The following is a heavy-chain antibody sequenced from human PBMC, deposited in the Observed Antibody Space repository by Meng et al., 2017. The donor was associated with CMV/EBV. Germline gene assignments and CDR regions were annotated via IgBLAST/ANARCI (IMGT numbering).Heavy chain of an antibody. Sequence: SGTLSLTCAVYGGSFSGYYWSWIRQPPGKGLEWIGEINHSGSTNYNPSLKSRVTISVDTSKNQFSLKLSSVTAADTAVYYCAREGSSRPLDYWGQGTLVTVSS. CDR2: INHSGST. D-gene: IGHD6-6*01. V-gene: IGHV4-34*01. J-gene: IGHJ4*02. CDR3: AREGSSRPLDY. CDR1: GGSFSGYY.